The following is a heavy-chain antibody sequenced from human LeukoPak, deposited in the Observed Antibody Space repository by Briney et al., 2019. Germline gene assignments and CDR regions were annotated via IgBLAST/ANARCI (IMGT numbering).Heavy chain of an antibody. V-gene: IGHV3-48*03. CDR2: ISSSGSTI. J-gene: IGHJ6*03. D-gene: IGHD3-3*01. CDR1: GFTFSSYE. Sequence: QTGGSLRLSCAASGFTFSSYEMNWVRQAPGKGLEWVSYISSSGSTIYYADSVKGRFTISRDNAKNSLYLQMNSLRAEDTAVYYCARGAEYYDFWSGYYTDYYYMDVWGKGTTVTVSS. CDR3: ARGAEYYDFWSGYYTDYYYMDV.